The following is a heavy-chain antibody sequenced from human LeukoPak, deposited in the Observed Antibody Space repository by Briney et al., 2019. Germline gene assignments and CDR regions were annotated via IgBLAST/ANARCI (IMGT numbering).Heavy chain of an antibody. J-gene: IGHJ4*02. Sequence: SVKVSCRASGGTLRRHTITWVRQAPGQGLEWMGRIIPMMGIANYAQKFQGRVTITADTSTDTAYMDLISLRSEDTAVYYCTSRSHKTIVGADTREVGDYWGQGTLVTVSS. D-gene: IGHD6-19*01. CDR3: TSRSHKTIVGADTREVGDY. V-gene: IGHV1-69*02. CDR1: GGTLRRHT. CDR2: IIPMMGIA.